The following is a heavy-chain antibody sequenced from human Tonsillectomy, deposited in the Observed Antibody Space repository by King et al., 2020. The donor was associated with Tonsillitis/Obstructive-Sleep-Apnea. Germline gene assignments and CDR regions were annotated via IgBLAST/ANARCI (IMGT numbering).Heavy chain of an antibody. J-gene: IGHJ5*02. CDR3: ARQSYYDFWSGPWGWFDP. D-gene: IGHD3-3*01. V-gene: IGHV5-51*01. CDR1: GYSFTSYW. Sequence: QLVQSGAEVKKPGESLKISCKGSGYSFTSYWIGWVRQMPGKGLEWMGIIYPGDSDTRNSPSFQGQVTISADKSISTAYLQWSSLKASDTAMYYCARQSYYDFWSGPWGWFDPWGQGTLVTVSS. CDR2: IYPGDSDT.